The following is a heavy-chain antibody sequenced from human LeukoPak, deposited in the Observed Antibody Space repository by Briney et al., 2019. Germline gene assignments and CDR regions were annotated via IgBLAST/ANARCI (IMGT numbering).Heavy chain of an antibody. CDR2: IYHSGST. D-gene: IGHD6-6*01. V-gene: IGHV4-59*01. Sequence: SETLSLTCTVSGASITTYYWNWIRQPPGKGLEWIGYIYHSGSTNYNPSLKSRVTISLDKSRNQFSLRLSSVAAADTAVYFCAREYSTSSEGDYFDYWGQGSLVTVSS. CDR1: GASITTYY. J-gene: IGHJ4*02. CDR3: AREYSTSSEGDYFDY.